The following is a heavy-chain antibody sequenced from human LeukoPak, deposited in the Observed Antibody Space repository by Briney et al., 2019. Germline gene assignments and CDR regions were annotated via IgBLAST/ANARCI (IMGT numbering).Heavy chain of an antibody. D-gene: IGHD6-13*01. CDR1: GGTFSSYA. V-gene: IGHV1-69*04. Sequence: AASVKVSCKASGGTFSSYAISWVRQAPGQGLEWMGRIIPILGIANYAHKFQGRVTITADKSTSTAYMELSSLRSEDTAVYYCAREGIGAGPRTDDAFDIWGQGTMVTVSS. CDR3: AREGIGAGPRTDDAFDI. CDR2: IIPILGIA. J-gene: IGHJ3*02.